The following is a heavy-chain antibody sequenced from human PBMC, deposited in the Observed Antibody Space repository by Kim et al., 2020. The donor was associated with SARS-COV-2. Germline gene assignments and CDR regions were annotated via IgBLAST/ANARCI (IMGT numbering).Heavy chain of an antibody. CDR3: ARGGYYYDSSGYY. D-gene: IGHD3-22*01. CDR2: INHSGST. V-gene: IGHV4-34*01. J-gene: IGHJ4*02. Sequence: SETLSLTCAVYGGSFSGYYWSWIRQPPGKGLEWIGEINHSGSTNYNPSLKSRVTISVDTSKNQFSLKLSSVTAADTAVYYCARGGYYYDSSGYYWGQGT. CDR1: GGSFSGYY.